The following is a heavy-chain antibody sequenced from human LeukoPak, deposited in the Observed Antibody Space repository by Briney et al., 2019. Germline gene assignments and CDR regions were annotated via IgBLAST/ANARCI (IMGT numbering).Heavy chain of an antibody. CDR1: GFTFNNHA. D-gene: IGHD3-9*01. V-gene: IGHV3-23*01. CDR3: AKDILTYYYGSCGYYFDS. J-gene: IGHJ4*02. Sequence: GGSLRLSCAASGFTFNNHAMTWVRQAPGKGLEWVSVITGSGDGRYYADSVKGRFTISRDNSKNTLHLQMNSLRAEDTALYYCAKDILTYYYGSCGYYFDSWGQGTLVTVSS. CDR2: ITGSGDGR.